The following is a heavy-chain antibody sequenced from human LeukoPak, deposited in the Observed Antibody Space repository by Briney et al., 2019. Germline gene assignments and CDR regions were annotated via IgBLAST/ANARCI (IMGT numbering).Heavy chain of an antibody. D-gene: IGHD1-26*01. CDR3: ARGIVGALYMDV. CDR2: IGTAGDT. Sequence: GGSLRLSCAASGFTFSTYDMHWVRQTTGKGLEWVSAIGTAGDTYYPGSVRGRFTISRENAKNSLYLQMNSLRAGDTAVYYCARGIVGALYMDVWGRGTTVTVSS. CDR1: GFTFSTYD. V-gene: IGHV3-13*01. J-gene: IGHJ6*03.